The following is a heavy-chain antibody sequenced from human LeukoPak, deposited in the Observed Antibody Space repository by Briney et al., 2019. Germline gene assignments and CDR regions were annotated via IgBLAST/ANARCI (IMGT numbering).Heavy chain of an antibody. J-gene: IGHJ5*01. Sequence: SETLSLTCAVYGGSFSGYYWSWIRQPAGKGLEWIGRMYTSGSTNYNPSLKGRATISLDTSKNQFSLKLSSVTAADTAVYYCAREGLAMVRGVIPKEAWGWFDPWGQGTLVTVSS. V-gene: IGHV4-4*07. CDR3: AREGLAMVRGVIPKEAWGWFDP. CDR2: MYTSGST. CDR1: GGSFSGYY. D-gene: IGHD3-10*01.